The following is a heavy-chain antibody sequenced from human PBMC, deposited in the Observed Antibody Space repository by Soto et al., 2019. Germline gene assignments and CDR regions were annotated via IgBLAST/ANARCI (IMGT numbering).Heavy chain of an antibody. Sequence: QLQLQESGPGLVKPSETLSLTCTVSGGSISSSRHYWGWIRQPPGKGLEWIGSIYYSGNSYYSPSRESRVPISVDTSKNQFPLRLSAGTAADTAMYYCARQSGAAGYALCSGYYANVFDNWGQGTLVTVSS. V-gene: IGHV4-39*01. CDR1: GGSISSSRHY. CDR3: ARQSGAAGYALCSGYYANVFDN. CDR2: IYYSGNS. D-gene: IGHD3-22*01. J-gene: IGHJ3*02.